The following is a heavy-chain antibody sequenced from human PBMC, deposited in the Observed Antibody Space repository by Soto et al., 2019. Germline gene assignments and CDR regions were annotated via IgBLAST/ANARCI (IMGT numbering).Heavy chain of an antibody. CDR1: GYTFTSYA. J-gene: IGHJ4*02. D-gene: IGHD6-13*01. Sequence: ASVKVSCKASGYTFTSYAMHWVRQAPGQRLEWMGWINAGNGNTKYSQKFQGRVTITRDTSASTAYMELSSLRSEDTAVYYCARGGRGINQQQLVEYYFDYWGQGTLVTVSS. CDR2: INAGNGNT. V-gene: IGHV1-3*01. CDR3: ARGGRGINQQQLVEYYFDY.